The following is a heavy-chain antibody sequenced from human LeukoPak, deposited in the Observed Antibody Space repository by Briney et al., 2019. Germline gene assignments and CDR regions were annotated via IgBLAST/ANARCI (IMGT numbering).Heavy chain of an antibody. V-gene: IGHV4-34*01. Sequence: SETLSLTCAVYGGSFSGYYWSWIRQPSGKGLEWIGEINHSGSTNYNPSLKSRVTISVDTSKNQFSLKLSSVTAADTAVYYCARGGSRDGYNRPPFDYWGQGTLVTVSS. CDR1: GGSFSGYY. CDR2: INHSGST. CDR3: ARGGSRDGYNRPPFDY. J-gene: IGHJ4*02. D-gene: IGHD5-24*01.